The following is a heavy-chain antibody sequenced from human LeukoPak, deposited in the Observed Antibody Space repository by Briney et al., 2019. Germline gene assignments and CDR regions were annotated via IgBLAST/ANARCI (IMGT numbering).Heavy chain of an antibody. J-gene: IGHJ4*02. CDR2: IYDSGST. V-gene: IGHV4-31*03. CDR1: GGSIGSGGHY. CDR3: AREFSD. Sequence: SETLSLTCTVSGGSIGSGGHYWTWIRQHPWKGLEWIGHIYDSGSTNYNPSLKSRVTISMDTSKNQFSLKLSSVTAADTALYHCAREFSDWGQGSLVTVSS. D-gene: IGHD3-10*01.